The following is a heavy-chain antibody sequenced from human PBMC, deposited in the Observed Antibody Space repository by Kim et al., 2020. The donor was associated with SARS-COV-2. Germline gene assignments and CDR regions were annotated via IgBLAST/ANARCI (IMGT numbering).Heavy chain of an antibody. D-gene: IGHD6-13*01. CDR3: AKDSSSWYTSMDV. V-gene: IGHV3-9*01. J-gene: IGHJ6*02. Sequence: YADSMQGRFTISRANAKNSLYLQMNSLRAEDTALYYCAKDSSSWYTSMDVWGQGTTVTVSS.